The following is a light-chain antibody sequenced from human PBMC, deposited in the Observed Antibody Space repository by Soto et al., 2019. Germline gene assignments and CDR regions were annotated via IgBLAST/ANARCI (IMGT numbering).Light chain of an antibody. J-gene: IGLJ1*01. Sequence: QSVLTQPPSTSGTPGQRVTISCSGSSSNIGSESVNWYQQLPGTAPKLLIYSYNQRPSGVPDRFSGSKSGTSASLAISGLQSEDEADYYCCSHTASTTRIFGTGTKLTVL. V-gene: IGLV1-44*01. CDR3: CSHTASTTRI. CDR1: SSNIGSES. CDR2: SYN.